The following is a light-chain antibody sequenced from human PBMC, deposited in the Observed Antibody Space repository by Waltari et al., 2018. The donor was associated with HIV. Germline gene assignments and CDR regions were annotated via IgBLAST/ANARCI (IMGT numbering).Light chain of an antibody. Sequence: NFMLTQPHSVSESPGKTLTISCTRSSGSIASNYVQWYQQRPGSSPTIMIYEYTQRPSRFPDRFSVALDSASNSAYLTISGLRTEDEADYYCQSYDSSNRRVFGTGTKVTVL. J-gene: IGLJ1*01. CDR3: QSYDSSNRRV. CDR1: SGSIASNY. CDR2: EYT. V-gene: IGLV6-57*01.